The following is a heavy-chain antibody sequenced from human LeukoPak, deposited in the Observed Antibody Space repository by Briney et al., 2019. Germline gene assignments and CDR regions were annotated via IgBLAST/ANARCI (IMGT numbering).Heavy chain of an antibody. Sequence: PSETLSLTCTVSGGSISSSSYYWGWIRRPPGKGLEWIGSIYYSGSTYYNPSLKSRVTISVDTSKNQFSLKLSSVTAADTAVYYCARAGYSSGWYYFDYWGQGTLVTVSS. V-gene: IGHV4-39*01. CDR2: IYYSGST. D-gene: IGHD6-19*01. J-gene: IGHJ4*02. CDR3: ARAGYSSGWYYFDY. CDR1: GGSISSSSYY.